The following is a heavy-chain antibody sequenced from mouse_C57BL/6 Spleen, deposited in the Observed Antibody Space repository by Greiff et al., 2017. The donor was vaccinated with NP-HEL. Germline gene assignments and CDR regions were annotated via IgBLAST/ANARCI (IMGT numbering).Heavy chain of an antibody. D-gene: IGHD2-5*01. CDR2: ISSGGSYT. CDR1: GFTFSSYG. J-gene: IGHJ3*01. Sequence: EVQLQESGGDLVKPGGSLKLSCAASGFTFSSYGMSWVRQTPDKRLEWVATISSGGSYTYYPDSVKGRFTISRDNAKNTLYLQMSSLKSEDTAMYYCASHSNSFAYWGQGTLVTVSA. V-gene: IGHV5-6*01. CDR3: ASHSNSFAY.